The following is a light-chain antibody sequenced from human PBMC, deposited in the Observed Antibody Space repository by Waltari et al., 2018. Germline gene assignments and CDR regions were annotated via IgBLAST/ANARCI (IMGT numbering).Light chain of an antibody. CDR2: ETS. CDR1: QSPVSSDGNTY. J-gene: IGKJ2*01. CDR3: MQATHWPYT. V-gene: IGKV2-30*01. Sequence: DVVVTQSPLSLPVTLGQPASISCRSSQSPVSSDGNTYLNWFHLRPGQSPRRLIYETSKRDSGVPDRFSGSGSGAGFTLKISRVEAEDVGIYYCMQATHWPYTFGQGTKLEIK.